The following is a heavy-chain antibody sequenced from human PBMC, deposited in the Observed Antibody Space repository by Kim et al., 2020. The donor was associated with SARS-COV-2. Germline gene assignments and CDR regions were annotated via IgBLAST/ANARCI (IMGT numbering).Heavy chain of an antibody. J-gene: IGHJ6*02. V-gene: IGHV5-10-1*01. D-gene: IGHD2-15*01. CDR1: GYSFTSYW. CDR3: ARELVVAARATYYYYGMDV. Sequence: GESLKISCKGSGYSFTSYWISWVRQMPGKGLEWMGRIDPSDSYTNYSPSFQGHVTISADKSISTAYLHWSSLKASDTTMYYCARELVVAARATYYYYGMDVWGQGTTVTVSS. CDR2: IDPSDSYT.